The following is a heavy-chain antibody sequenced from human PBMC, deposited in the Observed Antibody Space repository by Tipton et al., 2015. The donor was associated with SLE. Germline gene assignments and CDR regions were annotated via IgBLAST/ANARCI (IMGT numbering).Heavy chain of an antibody. D-gene: IGHD1-1*01. J-gene: IGHJ4*02. CDR1: GFTYSGYA. Sequence: SLRLSCAASGFTYSGYAMHWVRQAPGKGLEWVAFIRADGSNKDYADSVKGRFTISRDNSKNTLYLQMNRLRVEDTAVYYCAGGNGAYFDHWGQGTLVTVSS. CDR3: AGGNGAYFDH. CDR2: IRADGSNK. V-gene: IGHV3-30*02.